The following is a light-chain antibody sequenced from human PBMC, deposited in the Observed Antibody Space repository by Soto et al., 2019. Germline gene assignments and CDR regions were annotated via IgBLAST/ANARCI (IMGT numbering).Light chain of an antibody. V-gene: IGLV2-8*01. CDR2: EVS. CDR3: SSYAGSNNLV. J-gene: IGLJ2*01. CDR1: NSDVGGYNY. Sequence: QSALTQPPSASGSPGQSVTISCTGTNSDVGGYNYVSWYQQHPGKAPKLMIYEVSKRPSGVPDRFSGSKSGNTASLTVSWLQAEDEADYYCSSYAGSNNLVFGGGTKLTVL.